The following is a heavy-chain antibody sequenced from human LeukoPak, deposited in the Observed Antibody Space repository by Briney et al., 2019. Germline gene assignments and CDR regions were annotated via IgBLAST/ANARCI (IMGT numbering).Heavy chain of an antibody. J-gene: IGHJ4*02. Sequence: SVKVSCKASGGTFSSYAISWVRQAPGQGLEWMGGIIPIFGTANYAQKFQGRVTITADESTSTAYMGLSSLRSEDTAVYYCARAVVPAAQNSGFDYWGQGTLVTVSS. CDR2: IIPIFGTA. CDR3: ARAVVPAAQNSGFDY. V-gene: IGHV1-69*13. D-gene: IGHD2-2*01. CDR1: GGTFSSYA.